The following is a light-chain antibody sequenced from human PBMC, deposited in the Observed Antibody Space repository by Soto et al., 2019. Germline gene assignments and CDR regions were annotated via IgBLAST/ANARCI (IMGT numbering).Light chain of an antibody. V-gene: IGKV3-20*01. CDR3: QLYGISPQ. CDR1: QTSGINF. Sequence: EIVLTQSPCTLSLSPGERATLSFRTIQTSGINFLAWYQHKPGQSPRLLIYASSNRATGIPDRFSGSASGPDFTLTINRLEPEDFAVYYCQLYGISPQFGQGTRLEIK. CDR2: ASS. J-gene: IGKJ5*01.